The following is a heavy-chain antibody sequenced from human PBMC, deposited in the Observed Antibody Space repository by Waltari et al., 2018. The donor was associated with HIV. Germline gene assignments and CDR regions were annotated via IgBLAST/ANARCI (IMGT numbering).Heavy chain of an antibody. V-gene: IGHV1-18*01. CDR1: GYTSTCYG. J-gene: IGHJ1*01. Sequence: HFVQSERGMKPPGAPVQVPCKPPGYTSTCYGIRRLRLAPGQGFEWVGWISAYNGNTNYAQKFRGRVTLTTDTSTSTAYMELRGLRHEDTAIYYCARDKGASDTYKAEYFQHWGRGTLVSVSA. D-gene: IGHD1-20*01. CDR3: ARDKGASDTYKAEYFQH. CDR2: ISAYNGNT.